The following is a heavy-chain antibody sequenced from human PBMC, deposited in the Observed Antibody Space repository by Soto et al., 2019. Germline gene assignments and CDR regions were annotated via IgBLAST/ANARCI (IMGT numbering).Heavy chain of an antibody. CDR1: GFTFSSYA. J-gene: IGHJ6*02. CDR2: ISGSGGST. D-gene: IGHD3-3*01. Sequence: GGSLRLSCAASGFTFSSYAMSWVRQAPGKGLEWVSAISGSGGSTYYADSVKGRFTISRDNSKNTLYLQMNSLRAEDTAVYYCAKDQRITIFGVVKRKGDSLYGMDVWGQGTTVTVSS. CDR3: AKDQRITIFGVVKRKGDSLYGMDV. V-gene: IGHV3-23*01.